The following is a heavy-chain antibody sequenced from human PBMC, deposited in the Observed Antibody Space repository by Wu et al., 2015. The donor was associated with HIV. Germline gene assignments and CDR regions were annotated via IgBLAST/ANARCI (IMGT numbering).Heavy chain of an antibody. J-gene: IGHJ4*02. D-gene: IGHD2-8*01. CDR1: GYTFTGYY. CDR2: INPNSGGT. Sequence: QVQLVQSGAEVKKPGASVKVSCKASGYTFTGYYMHWVRQAPGQGLEWMGWINPNSGGTNYAQRFQDRVSMTGDTSITTAYMELRRLTSDDTAMYFCLTAINGVVYWGQGTLVTVSS. CDR3: LTAINGVVY. V-gene: IGHV1-2*02.